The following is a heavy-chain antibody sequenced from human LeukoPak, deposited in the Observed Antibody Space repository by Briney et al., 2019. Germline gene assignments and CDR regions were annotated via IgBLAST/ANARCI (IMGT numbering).Heavy chain of an antibody. CDR2: INHSGST. CDR1: GGSFSGYY. D-gene: IGHD3-10*01. J-gene: IGHJ4*02. CDR3: ARHPYGSGVDY. V-gene: IGHV4-34*01. Sequence: PSETLSLTCAVYGGSFSGYYWSWIRQPPGKGLEWIGEINHSGSTNYNPSLKSRVTISVDTSKNQFSLKLSSVTAADTAVYYCARHPYGSGVDYWGQGTLVTVSS.